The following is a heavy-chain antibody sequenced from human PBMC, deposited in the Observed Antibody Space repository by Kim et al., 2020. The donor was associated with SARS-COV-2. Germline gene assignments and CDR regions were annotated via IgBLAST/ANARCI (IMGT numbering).Heavy chain of an antibody. D-gene: IGHD1-1*01. J-gene: IGHJ6*02. CDR3: AREALEGSDYGMDV. V-gene: IGHV3-21*01. Sequence: YADSVKGRFTISRDNGKNSLYLQINSLRAEDTAVYYCAREALEGSDYGMDVWGQGTTVTVSS.